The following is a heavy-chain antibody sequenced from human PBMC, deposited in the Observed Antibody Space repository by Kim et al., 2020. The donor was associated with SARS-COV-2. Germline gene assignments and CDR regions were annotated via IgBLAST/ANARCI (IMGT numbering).Heavy chain of an antibody. CDR1: GFTFSSYS. CDR3: ARAGADSGWLFDY. V-gene: IGHV3-21*01. CDR2: ISSSSSYI. D-gene: IGHD6-19*01. Sequence: GGSLRLSCAASGFTFSSYSMNWVRQAPGKGLEWVSSISSSSSYIYYADSVKGRFTISRDNAKNSLYLQMNSLRAEDTAVYYCARAGADSGWLFDYWGQGTLVTVSS. J-gene: IGHJ4*02.